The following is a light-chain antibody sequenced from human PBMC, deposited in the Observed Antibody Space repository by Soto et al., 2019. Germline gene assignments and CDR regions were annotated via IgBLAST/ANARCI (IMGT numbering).Light chain of an antibody. Sequence: QSVLTQPASVSGSPGQSITISCTGTSSDVGGYNFVSWYQQHPGKAPKLMISEVSNRPSGVSNRFSGSKSGNTASLTISGLQAEYEAYYYCSSYTITTALVFGSGTKVTVL. J-gene: IGLJ1*01. CDR3: SSYTITTALV. CDR1: SSDVGGYNF. CDR2: EVS. V-gene: IGLV2-14*03.